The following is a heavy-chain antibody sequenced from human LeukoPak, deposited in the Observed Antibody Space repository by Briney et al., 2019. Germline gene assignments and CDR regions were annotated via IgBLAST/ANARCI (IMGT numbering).Heavy chain of an antibody. CDR2: IDNDGSYI. J-gene: IGHJ4*02. V-gene: IGHV3-21*01. CDR3: ATKYSAGWLFDY. D-gene: IGHD5-12*01. CDR1: GFTFSSYT. Sequence: GGSLRLSCAASGFTFSSYTMNWVRQAPGKGLEWVASIDNDGSYIYYADSVKGRFTLSRDNAENSVHLQMISLRAEDTAVYYCATKYSAGWLFDYWGQGTLVTVSS.